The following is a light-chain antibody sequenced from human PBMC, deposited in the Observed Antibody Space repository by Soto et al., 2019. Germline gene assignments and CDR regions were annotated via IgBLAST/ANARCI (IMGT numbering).Light chain of an antibody. CDR3: QKYDSAPWT. Sequence: DIQMTQSPSSLSASVGDRVTISCRASQDISNNLAWYQQKPGKVPNLLIYAASTLQAGVTTRFSGRRSGTDFTLTIISLQPEDGATYYCQKYDSAPWTFGPGTKVEIK. J-gene: IGKJ1*01. CDR1: QDISNN. V-gene: IGKV1-27*01. CDR2: AAS.